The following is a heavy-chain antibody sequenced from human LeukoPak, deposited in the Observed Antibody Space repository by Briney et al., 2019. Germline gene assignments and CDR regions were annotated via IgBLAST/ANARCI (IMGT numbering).Heavy chain of an antibody. CDR2: VDPEDGET. J-gene: IGHJ6*03. CDR1: GYTFTDYY. Sequence: ASVKVSCKVSGYTFTDYYMHWVQQAPGRGLEWMGLVDPEDGETIYAEKFQGRVTMTADTSTDTAYMELSSLRSEDTAVYYCATLNPDSTYYYYMDVWGKGTTVTVSS. CDR3: ATLNPDSTYYYYMDV. D-gene: IGHD2/OR15-2a*01. V-gene: IGHV1-69-2*01.